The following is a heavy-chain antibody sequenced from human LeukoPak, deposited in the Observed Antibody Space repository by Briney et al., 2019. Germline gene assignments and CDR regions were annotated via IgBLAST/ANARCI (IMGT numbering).Heavy chain of an antibody. CDR3: TKDMMGYRPFDC. V-gene: IGHV3-43*02. Sequence: GGSLRLSCAASGFTFDDYGMHWVRQAPGKGLEWVSLISGDGVTTYYADSVKGRFIISRDNRKNSLYLQMNSLRSDDTALYYCTKDMMGYRPFDCWGQGTRLTVSS. CDR2: ISGDGVTT. D-gene: IGHD5-24*01. J-gene: IGHJ4*02. CDR1: GFTFDDYG.